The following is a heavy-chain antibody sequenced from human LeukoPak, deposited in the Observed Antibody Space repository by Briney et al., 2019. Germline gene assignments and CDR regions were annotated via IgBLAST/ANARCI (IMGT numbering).Heavy chain of an antibody. Sequence: GGSLRLSCAASEFTFSSDTMNWVRQAPGKGLEWVSFITSSSSTIYYADSVKGRFTISRDNAKNSLFLQMNSLRTEDTAVYYCARGGVNYGFDYWGQGTLVTVSS. CDR2: ITSSSSTI. J-gene: IGHJ4*02. D-gene: IGHD3-10*01. CDR1: EFTFSSDT. V-gene: IGHV3-48*01. CDR3: ARGGVNYGFDY.